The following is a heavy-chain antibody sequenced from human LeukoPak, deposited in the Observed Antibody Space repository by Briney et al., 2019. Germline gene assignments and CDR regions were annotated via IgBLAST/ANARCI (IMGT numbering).Heavy chain of an antibody. D-gene: IGHD6-6*01. J-gene: IGHJ4*02. V-gene: IGHV3-7*01. CDR3: ARWSQFGSSSVGAHHFDH. Sequence: GGSLRLSCAASGFTFSSYWMSWVRQAPGKGLEWVANIKQDGSEKYYVDSVKGRFTISRDNAKNSLYLQLNSLRAEDTAVYYCARWSQFGSSSVGAHHFDHWGQGTLVTFSS. CDR2: IKQDGSEK. CDR1: GFTFSSYW.